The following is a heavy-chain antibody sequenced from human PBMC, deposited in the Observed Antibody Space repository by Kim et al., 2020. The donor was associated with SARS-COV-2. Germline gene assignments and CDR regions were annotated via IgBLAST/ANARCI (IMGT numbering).Heavy chain of an antibody. J-gene: IGHJ6*02. Sequence: GGSLRLSCAASGFTFSSFAMHWVRQAPGKGLEWVAVISYDGSHKYYADSVKGRFTISRDNSKNTLYLQMNSLRAEDTAVYYCARDQGLAVVTYGMDVWGQGTTVTVSS. CDR2: ISYDGSHK. CDR1: GFTFSSFA. CDR3: ARDQGLAVVTYGMDV. V-gene: IGHV3-30*04. D-gene: IGHD6-19*01.